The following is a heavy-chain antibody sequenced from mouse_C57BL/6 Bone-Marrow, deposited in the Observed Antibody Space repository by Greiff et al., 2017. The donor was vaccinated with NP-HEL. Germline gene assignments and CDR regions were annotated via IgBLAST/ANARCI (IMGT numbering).Heavy chain of an antibody. CDR1: GFSLTSYG. Sequence: QVQLQQSGPGLVQPSQSLSITCTVSGFSLTSYGVHWVRQSPGKGLEWLGVIWSGGSTDYNAAFISRLSISKDNSKSQVFFKMNSLQADDTAIYYCARNMNYGSSYEYFDVWGTGTTVTVSS. V-gene: IGHV2-2*01. CDR3: ARNMNYGSSYEYFDV. J-gene: IGHJ1*03. D-gene: IGHD1-1*01. CDR2: IWSGGST.